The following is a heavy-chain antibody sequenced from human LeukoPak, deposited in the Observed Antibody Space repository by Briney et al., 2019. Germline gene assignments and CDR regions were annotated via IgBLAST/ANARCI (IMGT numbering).Heavy chain of an antibody. CDR1: GFTFSSYG. J-gene: IGHJ4*02. V-gene: IGHV3-33*01. CDR3: ARDRWFGELFGYYFVY. Sequence: QPGRSLRLSCAASGFTFSSYGMHWVRQAPGKGLEWVAVIWYDGSNKYYADSVKGRFTISRDNSKNTLYLQMNSLRAEDTAVHYCARDRWFGELFGYYFVYWGQGTLVTVSS. CDR2: IWYDGSNK. D-gene: IGHD3-10*01.